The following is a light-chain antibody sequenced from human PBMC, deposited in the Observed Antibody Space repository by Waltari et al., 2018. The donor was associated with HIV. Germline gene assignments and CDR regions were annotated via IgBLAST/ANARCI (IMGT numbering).Light chain of an antibody. CDR2: AAS. J-gene: IGKJ2*01. CDR1: QDIDFN. V-gene: IGKV1-6*01. CDR3: LQTYNLPYT. Sequence: IQMTQSPTYLSDSVSDSITISCRASQDIDFNVNWYQLRPGRAPKLLIAAASKLQSGVPSRFIGSGFGTHFTLTINGVRPDDFALYFCLQTYNLPYTFGQGT.